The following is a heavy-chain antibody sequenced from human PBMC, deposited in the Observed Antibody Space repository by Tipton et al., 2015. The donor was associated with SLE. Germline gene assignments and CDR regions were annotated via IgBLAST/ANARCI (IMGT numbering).Heavy chain of an antibody. CDR1: GDSLSGQY. J-gene: IGHJ6*02. Sequence: TLSLTCSVYGDSLSGQYWSWIRQPPGKGLEWIGEVLRGGSTNYSPSLESRVTITVDMSKNQFSLRLISVTAADTAVYYCARGCSSSTCEPFYFFGMDVWGQGTTVTVSS. CDR2: VLRGGST. CDR3: ARGCSSSTCEPFYFFGMDV. V-gene: IGHV4-34*01. D-gene: IGHD2-2*01.